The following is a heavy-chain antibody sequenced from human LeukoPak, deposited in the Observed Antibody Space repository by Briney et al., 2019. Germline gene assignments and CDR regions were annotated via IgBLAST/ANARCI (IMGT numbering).Heavy chain of an antibody. Sequence: ASVKVSCKASGYTFTSYYMHWVRQAPGQGLEWMGIINPSGGSTSYAQKFQGRVTMTRDTSTSTVYMELSSLRSEDTAVHYCARDDSSGYVPWDYWGQGTLVTVSP. J-gene: IGHJ4*02. D-gene: IGHD3-22*01. CDR2: INPSGGST. CDR3: ARDDSSGYVPWDY. CDR1: GYTFTSYY. V-gene: IGHV1-46*01.